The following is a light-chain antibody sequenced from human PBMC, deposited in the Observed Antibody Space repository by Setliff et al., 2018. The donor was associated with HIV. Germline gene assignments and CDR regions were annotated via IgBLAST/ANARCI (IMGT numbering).Light chain of an antibody. V-gene: IGLV3-1*01. CDR2: QDS. J-gene: IGLJ1*01. CDR1: KLGDKY. Sequence: SYELTQPPSVSVSPGQTASITCSGDKLGDKYACWYQQKPGQSPVVVIYQDSKRPSGIPERFSGSNSGNTATPTISGTQAMDEADYYCQVWDSSTSYALGTGTKVTVL. CDR3: QVWDSSTSYA.